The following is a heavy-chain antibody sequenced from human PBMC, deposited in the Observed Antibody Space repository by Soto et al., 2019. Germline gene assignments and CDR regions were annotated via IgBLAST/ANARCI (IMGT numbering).Heavy chain of an antibody. CDR2: ISAYNGNT. CDR1: GYTFTSYG. J-gene: IGHJ4*02. D-gene: IGHD5-12*01. V-gene: IGHV1-18*01. Sequence: QVQLVQSGAEVKKPGASVKVSCKASGYTFTSYGISWVRQAPGQGLEWMGWISAYNGNTNYAQKLQGRVTMTTHTSTSTAYMELRSLRSDDTAVYYCARYGRTERWGLRSGSFDYWGQGTLVTVSS. CDR3: ARYGRTERWGLRSGSFDY.